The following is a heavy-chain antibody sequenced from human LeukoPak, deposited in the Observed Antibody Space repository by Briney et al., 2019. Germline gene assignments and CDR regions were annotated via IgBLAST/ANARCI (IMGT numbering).Heavy chain of an antibody. V-gene: IGHV4-59*12. D-gene: IGHD3-22*01. CDR1: GGSISSYY. Sequence: SETLSLTCTVSGGSISSYYWTWIRQPPGKGLEWIGYIFYSGSTKYNPSLKSRVTISVDTSKNQFSLKLDSVTAADTAVYHCARNDYYSADYWGQGTLVTVSS. J-gene: IGHJ4*02. CDR2: IFYSGST. CDR3: ARNDYYSADY.